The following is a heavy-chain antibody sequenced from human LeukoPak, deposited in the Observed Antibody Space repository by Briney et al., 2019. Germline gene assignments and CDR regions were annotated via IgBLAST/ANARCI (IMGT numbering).Heavy chain of an antibody. V-gene: IGHV3-23*01. CDR2: TSDSGGSI. D-gene: IGHD3-22*01. CDR3: AKAMTKGPPFDY. CDR1: GFIFRDYA. J-gene: IGHJ4*02. Sequence: GGSLRLSCAASGFIFRDYAMSWVRQAPGKGLEWVSATSDSGGSIYYADSVKGRFTISRDNSKNTLYLQMSSLRAEDTAVYYCAKAMTKGPPFDYWGQGTLVTVSS.